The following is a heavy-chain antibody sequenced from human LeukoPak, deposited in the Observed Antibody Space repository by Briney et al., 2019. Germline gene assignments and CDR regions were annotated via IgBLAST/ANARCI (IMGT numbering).Heavy chain of an antibody. CDR2: IWYDGSNK. J-gene: IGHJ6*03. CDR3: AKGIAAGAMGYMDV. D-gene: IGHD6-25*01. V-gene: IGHV3-33*06. Sequence: GGSLRLSCAASGFTFSRNGMHWVRQAPGKGLEWVGVIWYDGSNKYYADSVRGRFTISRDNSKSTMYLQMNSLRVEDTAVYYCAKGIAAGAMGYMDVWGNGTTVTVSS. CDR1: GFTFSRNG.